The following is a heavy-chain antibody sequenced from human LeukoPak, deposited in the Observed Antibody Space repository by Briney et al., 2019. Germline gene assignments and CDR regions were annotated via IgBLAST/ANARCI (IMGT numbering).Heavy chain of an antibody. CDR3: ARVQYSAYEDAFDI. Sequence: GGSLRLSCVASGFTFSSYEMNWVRQAPGKGLEWVSYISSSGSTIYYADSVKGRFTISRDNAKNSLYLQMNSLRAEDTAVYYCARVQYSAYEDAFDIWGQGTMVTVSS. CDR2: ISSSGSTI. J-gene: IGHJ3*02. D-gene: IGHD5-12*01. CDR1: GFTFSSYE. V-gene: IGHV3-48*03.